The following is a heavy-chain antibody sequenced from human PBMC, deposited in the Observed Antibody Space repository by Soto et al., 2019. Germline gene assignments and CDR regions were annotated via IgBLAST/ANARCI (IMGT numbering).Heavy chain of an antibody. CDR2: ISAYNGNT. CDR1: GYTFTSYG. D-gene: IGHD3-22*01. V-gene: IGHV1-18*01. Sequence: GASVKVSCKASGYTFTSYGISWVRQAPGQGLEWMGRISAYNGNTNYAQKLQGRVTMTTDTSTSTAYMELRSLRSDDTAVYYCARVNYYDSSGYLNYFDYWGQGTLVTVSS. J-gene: IGHJ4*02. CDR3: ARVNYYDSSGYLNYFDY.